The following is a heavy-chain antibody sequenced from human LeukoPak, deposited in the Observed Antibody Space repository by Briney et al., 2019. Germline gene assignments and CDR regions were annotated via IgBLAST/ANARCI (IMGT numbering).Heavy chain of an antibody. CDR2: IIPVFGTT. D-gene: IGHD3-22*01. J-gene: IGHJ4*02. CDR1: GVTFSSYA. CDR3: ARCSPGDSSNFYAVLQY. Sequence: SVKVSCKASGVTFSSYAVSWVRLTPGQGLEWLGGIIPVFGTTTYAQKFQAKVTMTADKSTNTAYLEISSLTSDDTAVYYCARCSPGDSSNFYAVLQYWGQGTQVTVST. V-gene: IGHV1-69*06.